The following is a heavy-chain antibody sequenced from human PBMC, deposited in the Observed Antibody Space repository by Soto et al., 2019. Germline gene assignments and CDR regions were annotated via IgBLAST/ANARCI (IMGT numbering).Heavy chain of an antibody. CDR2: IYYSGST. CDR1: GGSISSYY. CDR3: ARHEVTPSYYFDY. V-gene: IGHV4-59*08. D-gene: IGHD2-21*02. J-gene: IGHJ4*02. Sequence: QVQLQESGPGLVKPSETLSLTCTVSGGSISSYYWSWIRQPPGKGLEWMGYIYYSGSTNYNPSLKRRVTISVDTSKNQYSLKLSSVTAADTAVYYCARHEVTPSYYFDYWGQGTLVTVSS.